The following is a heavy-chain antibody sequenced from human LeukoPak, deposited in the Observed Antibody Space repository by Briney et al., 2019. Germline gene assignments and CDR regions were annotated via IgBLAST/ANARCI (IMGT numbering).Heavy chain of an antibody. CDR3: ARDFESGLDY. V-gene: IGHV1-69*05. Sequence: SVKVSCKPSGGTFSSYAICWVRQAPGQGLEWMGGIIPIFGTANYAQKFQGRVTITTDVSTSTDYMELSSLRSEDTAVYYCARDFESGLDYWGQGTLVTVSS. CDR2: IIPIFGTA. CDR1: GGTFSSYA. J-gene: IGHJ4*02. D-gene: IGHD3-3*01.